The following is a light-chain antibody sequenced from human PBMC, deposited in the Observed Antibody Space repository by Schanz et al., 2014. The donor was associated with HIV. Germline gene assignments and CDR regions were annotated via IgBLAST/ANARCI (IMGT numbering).Light chain of an antibody. J-gene: IGKJ2*01. CDR3: QQYDSYPYT. Sequence: DIQMTQSPSTLSASVGDRVTITCRAGQSLDRWLAWYQQKPGKAPKLLIYRASYLESGVPSRFSGSGSGTEFTLTISSLQPDDFATYYCQQYDSYPYTFGQGTKLEIK. CDR1: QSLDRW. CDR2: RAS. V-gene: IGKV1-5*03.